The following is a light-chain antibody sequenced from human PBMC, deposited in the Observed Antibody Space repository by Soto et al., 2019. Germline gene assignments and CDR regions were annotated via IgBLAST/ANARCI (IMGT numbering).Light chain of an antibody. Sequence: QSALTQPASVSGSAGQSITINCSGTMRDVGAYNLVSWYQQQPGTAPKLIIYEVRNRPSGISSRFSGSRSGNTASLTISGLQSEDEGDYYFSAYTARSTLVFGGGPKLTVL. CDR3: SAYTARSTLV. CDR1: MRDVGAYNL. J-gene: IGLJ3*02. V-gene: IGLV2-14*01. CDR2: EVR.